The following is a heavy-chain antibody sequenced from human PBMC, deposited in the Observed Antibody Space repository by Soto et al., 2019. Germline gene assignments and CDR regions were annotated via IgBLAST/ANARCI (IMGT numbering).Heavy chain of an antibody. J-gene: IGHJ4*02. D-gene: IGHD6-13*01. CDR2: IYWDDDK. CDR3: THAMYFSSSRGVIDY. V-gene: IGHV2-5*02. Sequence: QITLKESGPTLVKPTQTLSLTCTFSGFSLTTSGEGVGWIRQPPGKALEWLALIYWDDDKRYSPSLKTRLTNTKDTSKYHVALTMTNMYPVDTATYYCTHAMYFSSSRGVIDYWGKGTLVTVSS. CDR1: GFSLTTSGEG.